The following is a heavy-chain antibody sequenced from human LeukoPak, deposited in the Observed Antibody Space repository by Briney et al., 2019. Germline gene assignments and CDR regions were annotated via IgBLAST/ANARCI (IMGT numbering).Heavy chain of an antibody. V-gene: IGHV3-23*01. CDR1: GFTFSNYA. CDR2: FSGGGGKT. J-gene: IGHJ4*02. D-gene: IGHD4-17*01. CDR3: APTLGGETSDRLFHY. Sequence: GGSLRLSCVASGFTFSNYAMSWVRQAPGKGLEWVSAFSGGGGKTYYADSVKGRFTISRDNSKTTLFLQMNSLSAEDTAIFYCAPTLGGETSDRLFHYGGQGTLVTVSS.